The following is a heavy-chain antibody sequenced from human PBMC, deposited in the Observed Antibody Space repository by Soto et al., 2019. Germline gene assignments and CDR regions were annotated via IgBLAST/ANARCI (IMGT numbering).Heavy chain of an antibody. J-gene: IGHJ5*02. Sequence: SETLSLTCTVSGGSISSGDYYWSWIRQPPGKGLEWIGYIYYSGSTYYNPSLKSRVTISVDTSKNQFSLKLSSVTAADTAVYYCARRPREFRWFDPWGQGTVVTVS. CDR3: ARRPREFRWFDP. V-gene: IGHV4-30-4*01. CDR2: IYYSGST. CDR1: GGSISSGDYY. D-gene: IGHD2-21*01.